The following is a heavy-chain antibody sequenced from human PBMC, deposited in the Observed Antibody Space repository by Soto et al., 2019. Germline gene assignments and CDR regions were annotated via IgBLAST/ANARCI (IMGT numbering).Heavy chain of an antibody. CDR2: ILHTGHT. V-gene: IGHV4-4*02. CDR3: ARSPRRVGGKWYLDY. D-gene: IGHD2-15*01. CDR1: GDSFSSSNW. Sequence: QVQLQESGPGLVKPSGTLSLTCGVSGDSFSSSNWWSWVRQPPGKGREWIGDILHTGHTDYSPSLRSRVTISIDTSKKEFSLNLPSVTATDTAVYYCARSPRRVGGKWYLDYWGQGALVTVSS. J-gene: IGHJ4*02.